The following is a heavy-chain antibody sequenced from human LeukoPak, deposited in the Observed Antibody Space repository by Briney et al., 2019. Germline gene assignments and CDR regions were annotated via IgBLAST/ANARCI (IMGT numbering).Heavy chain of an antibody. CDR1: GFTFSSRP. CDR2: SSGNGGST. V-gene: IGHV3-64D*06. CDR3: VNQISGWVY. J-gene: IGHJ4*02. D-gene: IGHD6-19*01. Sequence: GGSLRLSCSASGFTFSSRPMHWVRQAPGKGLEYVSGSSGNGGSTYYADSVKGRFTISRDNSKNTVYLQMSSLRPEDTAVYYCVNQISGWVYWGQGALVTVSS.